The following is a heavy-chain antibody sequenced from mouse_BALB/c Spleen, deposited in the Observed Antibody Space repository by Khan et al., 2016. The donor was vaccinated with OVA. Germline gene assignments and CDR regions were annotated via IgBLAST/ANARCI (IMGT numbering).Heavy chain of an antibody. D-gene: IGHD2-10*01. J-gene: IGHJ3*01. CDR2: ISSTGTYT. CDR3: TIPSYDGSPWFTY. V-gene: IGHV5-9*02. Sequence: EVELVESGGGLVKPGGSLKLSCEVSGFAFNSYDMSWVRQTPDKRLEWVATISSTGTYTYYPDSVKGRFTISRDTARNTLYLQMSSLRSENPAFYYITIPSYDGSPWFTYWGQGTLVTVSA. CDR1: GFAFNSYD.